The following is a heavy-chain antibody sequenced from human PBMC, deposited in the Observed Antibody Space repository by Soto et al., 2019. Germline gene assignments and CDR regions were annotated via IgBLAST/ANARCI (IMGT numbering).Heavy chain of an antibody. D-gene: IGHD2-15*01. V-gene: IGHV3-74*01. CDR1: GFTFSPFW. CDR3: ARELGYCSGGYCGCNY. Sequence: GGSLRLSCAASGFTFSPFWMHWVRQVPGKGPVWVSRINSDGNSTSYADSVKGRFTISRDNAKNTLYLQMNSLRAEDTAVYYCARELGYCSGGYCGCNYWGQGTLVTVSS. J-gene: IGHJ4*02. CDR2: INSDGNST.